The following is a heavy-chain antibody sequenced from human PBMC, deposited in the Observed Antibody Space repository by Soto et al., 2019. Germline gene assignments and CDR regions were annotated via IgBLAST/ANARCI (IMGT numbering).Heavy chain of an antibody. D-gene: IGHD2-2*01. CDR1: GGSFSGYY. CDR3: ARGLGRSVVVPAAITSPFDY. V-gene: IGHV4-34*01. J-gene: IGHJ4*02. CDR2: INHSGST. Sequence: QVQLQQWGAGLLKPSETLSLTCAVYGGSFSGYYWSWIRQPPGKGLEWIGEINHSGSTNYNPSPKSRVAIAVDTSKNQFSLKLRSVTAADTAVYYCARGLGRSVVVPAAITSPFDYWGQGTLVTVSS.